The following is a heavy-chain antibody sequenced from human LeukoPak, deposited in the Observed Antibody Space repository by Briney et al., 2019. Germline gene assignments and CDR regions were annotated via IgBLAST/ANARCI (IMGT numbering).Heavy chain of an antibody. V-gene: IGHV3-53*01. CDR1: GFTVTTMT. D-gene: IGHD3-22*01. CDR2: FYCPGST. J-gene: IGHJ1*01. CDR3: ASARESCIGSTCYEYFHH. Sequence: GRSLRLSCAASGFTVTTMTMAWVREAPGRGLEWGSVFYCPGSTYSADSVHGRFTISTDTSLNSLFLQMNRLRVEDTAVYYCASARESCIGSTCYEYFHHWGQGT.